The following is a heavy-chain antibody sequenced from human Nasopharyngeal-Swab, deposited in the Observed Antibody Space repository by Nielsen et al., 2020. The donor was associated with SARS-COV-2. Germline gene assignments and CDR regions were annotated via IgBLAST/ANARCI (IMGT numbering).Heavy chain of an antibody. CDR3: AKPMAGSYPDAFDI. D-gene: IGHD1-26*01. J-gene: IGHJ3*02. Sequence: GGSLRLSCAASGFTFSSYSMNWVRQAPGKGLEWVAVISYDGSNKYYADSVKGRFTISRDNSKNTLYLQMNSLRAEDTAVYYCAKPMAGSYPDAFDIWGQGTMVTVSS. CDR2: ISYDGSNK. CDR1: GFTFSSYS. V-gene: IGHV3-30*18.